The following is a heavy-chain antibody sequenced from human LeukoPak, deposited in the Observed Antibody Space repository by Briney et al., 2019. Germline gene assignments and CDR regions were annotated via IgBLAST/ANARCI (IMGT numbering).Heavy chain of an antibody. CDR1: GFTFTTYE. Sequence: GESLRLSCAASGFTFTTYEMNWVRQAPGKGLEWVSYIRSSGSTIYYADSVKGRFTISRDNAKNSLYLQMNSLRAEDTAVYYCARFSARVLSSPYYFDYWGQGTLVTVSS. V-gene: IGHV3-48*03. D-gene: IGHD6-13*01. CDR2: IRSSGSTI. J-gene: IGHJ4*02. CDR3: ARFSARVLSSPYYFDY.